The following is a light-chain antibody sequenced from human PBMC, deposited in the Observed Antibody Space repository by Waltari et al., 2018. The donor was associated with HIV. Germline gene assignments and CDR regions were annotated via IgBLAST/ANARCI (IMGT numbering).Light chain of an antibody. CDR3: QQYDTSLGS. CDR1: QSVSSSF. V-gene: IGKV3-20*01. J-gene: IGKJ2*03. CDR2: GAS. Sequence: VVLTQSPGTLSLSPGERATLSCRASQSVSSSFLAWYQQKPGQAPRLLIYGASNRATGIPDRFSGSGSGTDFTLTINRLEPEDFAVYYCQQYDTSLGSFGQGTKLEIK.